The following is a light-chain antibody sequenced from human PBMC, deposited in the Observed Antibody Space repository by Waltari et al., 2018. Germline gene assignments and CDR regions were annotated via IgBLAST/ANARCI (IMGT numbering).Light chain of an antibody. CDR1: SGDIGAYNS. CDR3: NSFAGSDTVV. Sequence: QSALTQPPSASGSPGQSVTISCTGTSGDIGAYNSVNWYRQNPGKVPKLMIYDVNSRPSGVPDRFSGAKSGNTASLTVSGLQPEDEAVYYCNSFAGSDTVVFGGGTTLTVL. CDR2: DVN. V-gene: IGLV2-8*01. J-gene: IGLJ2*01.